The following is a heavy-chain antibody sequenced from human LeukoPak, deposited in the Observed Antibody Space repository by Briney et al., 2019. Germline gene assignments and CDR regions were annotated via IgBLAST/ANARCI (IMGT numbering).Heavy chain of an antibody. J-gene: IGHJ4*02. D-gene: IGHD5-12*01. CDR3: ARRRSGYDYFDY. Sequence: ASVKVSCKASGYTFTGYYMHWVRQAPGQGLEWMGWINPNSGGTNYAQKFQGRVTMTRDTSISTAYMELSRLRSDDTAVYYCARRRSGYDYFDYWGQGTLVTVSS. CDR2: INPNSGGT. V-gene: IGHV1-2*02. CDR1: GYTFTGYY.